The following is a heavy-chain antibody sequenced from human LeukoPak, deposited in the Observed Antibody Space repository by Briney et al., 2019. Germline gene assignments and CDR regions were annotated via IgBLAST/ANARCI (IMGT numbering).Heavy chain of an antibody. CDR3: ARVRGSSGSYEYYHYMDV. V-gene: IGHV4-61*02. CDR2: IYSSGST. J-gene: IGHJ6*03. Sequence: PSETLSLTCTVSGGSISSGSYYWSWIRQPAGKGLEWIGRIYSSGSTNYNPSLKSRVTISLDTSKNQFSLKLSSVTAADTAVYYCARVRGSSGSYEYYHYMDVWGKGTTVTISS. CDR1: GGSISSGSYY. D-gene: IGHD1-26*01.